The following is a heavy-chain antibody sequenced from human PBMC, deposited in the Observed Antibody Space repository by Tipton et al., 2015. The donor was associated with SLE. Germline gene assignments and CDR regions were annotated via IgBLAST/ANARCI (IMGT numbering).Heavy chain of an antibody. CDR3: AKKKLWNAYSV. D-gene: IGHD3-3*01. CDR2: MLYSGAT. CDR1: GGSFSGYY. J-gene: IGHJ4*02. V-gene: IGHV4-34*12. Sequence: TLSLTCAVYGGSFSGYYWSWIRQPPGKGLECIGQMLYSGATNYKSSLESRVTISVDTSKRHLTLRLRSVTAADTAIYFCAKKKLWNAYSVWGQGTLVTVSS.